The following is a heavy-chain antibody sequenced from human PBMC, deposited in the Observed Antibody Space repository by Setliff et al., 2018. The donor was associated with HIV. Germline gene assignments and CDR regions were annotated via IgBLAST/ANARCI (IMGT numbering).Heavy chain of an antibody. CDR1: GFSFSDYA. CDR3: TSSGANYYDRSVYPGY. J-gene: IGHJ4*02. D-gene: IGHD3-22*01. V-gene: IGHV3-49*04. Sequence: GGSLRLSCAASGFSFSDYAMGWVRQAPGKGLEWVGFIRSKAYGGTTDYAASVKGRFTISRDDSKSIGYLQMNSLKTEDTAVYYCTSSGANYYDRSVYPGYWGQGTLVTVSS. CDR2: IRSKAYGGTT.